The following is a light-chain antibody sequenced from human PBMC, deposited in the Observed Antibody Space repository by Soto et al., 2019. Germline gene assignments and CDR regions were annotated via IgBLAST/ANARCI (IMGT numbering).Light chain of an antibody. V-gene: IGKV4-1*01. Sequence: DIVMTQSPDSLAVSLGERATINCKSSQSVLYSPNNKNYLAWYQQKAGQPPKLLIYWASTRESGVPDRFSGSGSETDFTLTISSLQAEDVAVYYCQQYSNTPPWTFGQGTKVEIK. CDR3: QQYSNTPPWT. CDR1: QSVLYSPNNKNY. CDR2: WAS. J-gene: IGKJ1*01.